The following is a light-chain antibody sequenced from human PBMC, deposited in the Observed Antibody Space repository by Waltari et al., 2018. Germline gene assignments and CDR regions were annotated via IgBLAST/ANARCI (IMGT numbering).Light chain of an antibody. CDR3: TSYTSSTTTPYV. Sequence: QSALTQPASVSGTPGQSITISCTGTSRDVGRYDYVSWYQQHPGRAPKLLIHDVTDRASGVADRLSGSKSGNTASLTISWLQTEDEADYYCTSYTSSTTTPYVFGTGTHVTV. CDR1: SRDVGRYDY. CDR2: DVT. J-gene: IGLJ1*01. V-gene: IGLV2-14*03.